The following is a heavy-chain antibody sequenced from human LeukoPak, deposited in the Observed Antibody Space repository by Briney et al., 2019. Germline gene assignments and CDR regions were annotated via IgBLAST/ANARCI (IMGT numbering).Heavy chain of an antibody. D-gene: IGHD4-17*01. Sequence: GGSLRLSCAASGFTFNSYGMNWFRQAPGKGLEWISYINSVGGTTFYADSVKGRFTITRDNANNTLYLQMNSLRAEDAAIYYCARSHMYGDYGEDIWGHGTVVAVSS. CDR1: GFTFNSYG. CDR2: INSVGGTT. V-gene: IGHV3-48*03. J-gene: IGHJ3*02. CDR3: ARSHMYGDYGEDI.